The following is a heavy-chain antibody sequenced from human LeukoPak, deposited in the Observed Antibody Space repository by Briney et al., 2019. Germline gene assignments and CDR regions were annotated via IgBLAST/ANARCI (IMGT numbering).Heavy chain of an antibody. CDR3: TRGDYCGGDCYYFEY. D-gene: IGHD2-21*02. J-gene: IGHJ4*02. V-gene: IGHV3-73*01. CDR2: IRSKGNSYAT. CDR1: GFIFSGSA. Sequence: GGSLRLSRAASGFIFSGSAMHWVRQASGKGLEWVGRIRSKGNSYATAYAASVKGRFTISRDDSKNTAYLQMNSLKTEDTAVYYCTRGDYCGGDCYYFEYWGQGTLVTVSS.